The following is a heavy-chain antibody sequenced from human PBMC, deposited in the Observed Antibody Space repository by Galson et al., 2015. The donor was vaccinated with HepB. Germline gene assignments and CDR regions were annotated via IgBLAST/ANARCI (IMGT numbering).Heavy chain of an antibody. V-gene: IGHV3-33*01. CDR1: GFTFSSYG. D-gene: IGHD4/OR15-4a*01. J-gene: IGHJ4*02. CDR2: IWFDGSNE. Sequence: SLRLSCAASGFTFSSYGMHWVRQAPGKGLEWVSAIWFDGSNEYYADSVKGRFTISRDNSKNTLYLQMNSLRAEDTAVYYCARENGENYNTDYWGQGTLVTVSS. CDR3: ARENGENYNTDY.